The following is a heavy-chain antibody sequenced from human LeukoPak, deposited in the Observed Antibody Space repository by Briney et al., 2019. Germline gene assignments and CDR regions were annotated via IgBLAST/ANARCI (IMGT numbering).Heavy chain of an antibody. J-gene: IGHJ4*02. CDR3: ARGYYYGSGVFDY. V-gene: IGHV3-66*01. CDR1: GFTVSSNY. Sequence: GGSLRLSCAAPGFTVSSNYMSWVRQAPGKGLEWVSVIYSGGSTYYADSVKGRFTISRDNSKNTLYLQMNSLRAEDTAVYYCARGYYYGSGVFDYWGQGTLVTVSS. D-gene: IGHD3-10*01. CDR2: IYSGGST.